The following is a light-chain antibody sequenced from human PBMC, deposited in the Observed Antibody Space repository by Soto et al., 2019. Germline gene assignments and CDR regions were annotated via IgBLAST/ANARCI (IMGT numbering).Light chain of an antibody. CDR1: HSDIGNYNY. Sequence: QSALTQPASVSGSPGQSITISCTGTHSDIGNYNYVSWYQHLPGKAPKLMIYDVGSRPSGVSSRFSGSKSGNTASLAISGLQAEDEADYYCNSYREDHPRFYVFGTGTKVTXL. CDR3: NSYREDHPRFYV. V-gene: IGLV2-14*03. CDR2: DVG. J-gene: IGLJ1*01.